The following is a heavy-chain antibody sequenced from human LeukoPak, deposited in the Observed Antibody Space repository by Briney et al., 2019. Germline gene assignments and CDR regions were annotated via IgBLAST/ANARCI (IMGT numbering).Heavy chain of an antibody. J-gene: IGHJ4*02. V-gene: IGHV3-43*02. D-gene: IGHD3-16*01. CDR3: ANTRRSVTDYAYFDR. CDR2: IHKDGTT. Sequence: GGSLRLSCAACGLDFYEYDIHWVRQVPGKVPEWVALIHKDGTTHYSESVKGRFAISRDNSKKSLYLQLNGLTTEDSALCYCANTRRSVTDYAYFDRWGQGTPVTVSS. CDR1: GLDFYEYD.